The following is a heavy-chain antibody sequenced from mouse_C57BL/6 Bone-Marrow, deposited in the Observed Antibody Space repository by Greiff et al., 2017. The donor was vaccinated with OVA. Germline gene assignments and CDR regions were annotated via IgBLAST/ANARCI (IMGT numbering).Heavy chain of an antibody. D-gene: IGHD2-3*01. CDR3: ARHEMVIRFAY. CDR1: GFTFSSYG. Sequence: EVQLVESGGDLVKPGGSLKLSCAASGFTFSSYGMSWVRQTPDKRLEWVATISSGGSYTYYPDSVKGRFTISRDNAKNTLYLQMSSLKSEDTAMYYCARHEMVIRFAYWGQGTLVTVSA. CDR2: ISSGGSYT. V-gene: IGHV5-6*01. J-gene: IGHJ3*01.